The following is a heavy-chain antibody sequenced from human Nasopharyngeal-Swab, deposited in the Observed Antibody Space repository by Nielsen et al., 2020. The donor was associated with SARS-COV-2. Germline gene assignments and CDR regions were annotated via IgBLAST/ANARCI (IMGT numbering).Heavy chain of an antibody. CDR3: AREGRLSNDWYADS. D-gene: IGHD6-19*01. J-gene: IGHJ4*02. Sequence: WIRQPPGQALERVSAISGSGDGTYYVDSVKGRFTISRDNSKNTESLQMNGLRPEDTAVYYCAREGRLSNDWYADSWGRGTLVTVSS. V-gene: IGHV3-23*01. CDR2: ISGSGDGT.